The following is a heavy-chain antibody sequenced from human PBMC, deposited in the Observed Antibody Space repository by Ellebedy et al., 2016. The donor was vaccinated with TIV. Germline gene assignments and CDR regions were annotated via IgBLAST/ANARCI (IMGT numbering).Heavy chain of an antibody. Sequence: GESLTISCAASGVSFSRYRMSWVRQAPGKGLEWVSSITDTSRTFYRDSVKGRFTISRDNAKNSLYLQMNSLRAEDTAVYYCARGHHGLEVWGQGTTVTVSS. CDR2: ITDTSRT. J-gene: IGHJ6*02. CDR3: ARGHHGLEV. CDR1: GVSFSRYR. V-gene: IGHV3-21*01.